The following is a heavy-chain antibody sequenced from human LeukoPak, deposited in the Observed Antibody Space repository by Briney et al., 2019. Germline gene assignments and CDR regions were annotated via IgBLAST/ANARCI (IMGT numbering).Heavy chain of an antibody. CDR3: ARDPSYYDILTGYYGIGYFDY. V-gene: IGHV1-2*06. D-gene: IGHD3-9*01. Sequence: ASVKVSCKASGYTFTGYYMHWVRQAPGQGLEWMGRINPNSGGTNYAQKFQGRVTITRDTSASTAYMELSSLRSEDTAVYYCARDPSYYDILTGYYGIGYFDYWGQGTLVTVSS. J-gene: IGHJ4*02. CDR2: INPNSGGT. CDR1: GYTFTGYY.